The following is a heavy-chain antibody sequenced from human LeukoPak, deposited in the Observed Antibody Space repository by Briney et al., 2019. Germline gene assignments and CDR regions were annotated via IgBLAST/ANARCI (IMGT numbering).Heavy chain of an antibody. CDR2: INPIGGST. Sequence: ASVNVSCKASGYTFTNYYMHWVRQAPGQGLEWMGIINPIGGSTSYAQKFQGRVTMTRDTSTSTVYMELNSLRSEDTAVYYCARDLAYYDSSPRPGGYWGQGTLVTVSS. J-gene: IGHJ4*02. D-gene: IGHD3-22*01. CDR1: GYTFTNYY. CDR3: ARDLAYYDSSPRPGGY. V-gene: IGHV1-46*01.